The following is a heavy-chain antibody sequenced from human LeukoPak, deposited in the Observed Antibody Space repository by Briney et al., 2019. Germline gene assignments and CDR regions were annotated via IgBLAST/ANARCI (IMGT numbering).Heavy chain of an antibody. D-gene: IGHD6-19*01. CDR2: IYYSGST. CDR3: AREGVAGNYRFDP. V-gene: IGHV4-30-4*08. Sequence: PSQTLSLTCTVSGGSISSGDYYWSWIRQPPGKGLEWIGYIYYSGSTYYNPSLKSRVTISVDTSKNQFSLKLSSVTAADTAVYYCAREGVAGNYRFDPWGQGTLVTVSS. CDR1: GGSISSGDYY. J-gene: IGHJ5*02.